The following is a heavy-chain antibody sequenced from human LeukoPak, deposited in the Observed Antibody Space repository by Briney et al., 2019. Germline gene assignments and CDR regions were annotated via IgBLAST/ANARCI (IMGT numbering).Heavy chain of an antibody. V-gene: IGHV4-34*01. CDR1: GGFFSGYY. Sequence: SETLSLTCAGYGGFFSGYYWSWIRPPPGKGLEWIGEINHSGSTNYNPSLKSRVTISVDTSKNQFSLKLSSVTAADTAVYYCARGLLAVDYFDYWGQGTLVTVSS. CDR2: INHSGST. J-gene: IGHJ4*02. D-gene: IGHD3-3*02. CDR3: ARGLLAVDYFDY.